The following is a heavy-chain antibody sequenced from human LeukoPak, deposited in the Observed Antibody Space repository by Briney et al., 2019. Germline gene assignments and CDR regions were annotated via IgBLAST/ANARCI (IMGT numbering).Heavy chain of an antibody. J-gene: IGHJ6*02. Sequence: GASVKVSCKASGGTFSSYAISWVRQAPGQGLEWMGGIIPIFGTANYAQKFQGRVTITADESTSTAYMELSSLRSEDTAVYYCARAGYDFWSGYYNYYYYGMDVWGQGTTVTASS. V-gene: IGHV1-69*13. CDR3: ARAGYDFWSGYYNYYYYGMDV. CDR1: GGTFSSYA. D-gene: IGHD3-3*01. CDR2: IIPIFGTA.